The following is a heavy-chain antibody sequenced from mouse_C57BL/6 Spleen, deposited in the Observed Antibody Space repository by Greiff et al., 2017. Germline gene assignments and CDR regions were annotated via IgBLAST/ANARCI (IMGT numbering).Heavy chain of an antibody. CDR1: GYAFTNYL. CDR3: ARSSYDYGYFDV. D-gene: IGHD2-3*01. CDR2: INPGSGGT. V-gene: IGHV1-54*01. Sequence: QVQLQQSGAELVRPGTSVKVSCKASGYAFTNYLIEWVKQRPGQGLEWIGVINPGSGGTNYNEKFKGKATRTADKSSSTAYMQLSSLTSEDSAVYFCARSSYDYGYFDVWGTGTTVTVSS. J-gene: IGHJ1*03.